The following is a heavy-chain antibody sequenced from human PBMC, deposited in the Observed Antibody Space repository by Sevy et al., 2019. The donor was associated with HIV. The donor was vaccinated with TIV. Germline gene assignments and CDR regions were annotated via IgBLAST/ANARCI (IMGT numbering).Heavy chain of an antibody. D-gene: IGHD1-1*01. CDR3: ALERLSTDVAEYFQN. Sequence: GGSLRLSCAASGFTFNRYSMHWVRQAPGKGLEWVATISFDATNKHYPDSVKGRFSISRDNFQNSLFLQMDSLRPEDTAVYYCALERLSTDVAEYFQNWGQGTLVTVSS. V-gene: IGHV3-30-3*01. CDR1: GFTFNRYS. CDR2: ISFDATNK. J-gene: IGHJ1*01.